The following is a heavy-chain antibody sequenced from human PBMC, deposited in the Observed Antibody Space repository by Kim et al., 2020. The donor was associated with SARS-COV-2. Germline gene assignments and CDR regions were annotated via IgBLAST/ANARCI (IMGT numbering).Heavy chain of an antibody. D-gene: IGHD2-15*01. Sequence: ASVKVSCKASGYTFTSYDINWVRQATGQGLEWMGWMNPNSGNTGYAQKFQGRVTMTRNTSISTAYMELSSLRSEDTAVYYCAREGGIYCSGGSCYSIYYYGMDVWGQGTTVTVSS. J-gene: IGHJ6*02. CDR2: MNPNSGNT. CDR1: GYTFTSYD. V-gene: IGHV1-8*01. CDR3: AREGGIYCSGGSCYSIYYYGMDV.